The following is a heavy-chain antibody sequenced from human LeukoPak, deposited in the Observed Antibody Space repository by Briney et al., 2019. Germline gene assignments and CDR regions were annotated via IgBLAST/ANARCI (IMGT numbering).Heavy chain of an antibody. CDR1: GFTFSRSA. V-gene: IGHV3-23*01. Sequence: GGSLRLSCAASGFTFSRSAMTWVRQAPGKGLEWDASLSGTRDSRGAIYADSVKGRFTISRDDSKSTLFLRMNRLTAEDTAIYYCAKTRSSSSHYFYFMDVWAKGVTVTVSS. J-gene: IGHJ6*03. D-gene: IGHD6-6*01. CDR3: AKTRSSSSHYFYFMDV. CDR2: LSGTRDSRGA.